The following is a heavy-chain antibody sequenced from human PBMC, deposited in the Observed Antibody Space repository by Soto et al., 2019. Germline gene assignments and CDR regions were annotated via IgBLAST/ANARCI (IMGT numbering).Heavy chain of an antibody. D-gene: IGHD4-17*01. CDR3: ASSPDYGGNSGGFDP. CDR2: IIPILGIA. Sequence: QVQLVQSGAEVKKPGSSVKVSCKASGGTFSSYTISWVRQAPGQGLEWMGRIIPILGIANYAQKFQGRVTITADKYARTAYREQSSLRSEDTAVYYCASSPDYGGNSGGFDPWGQGTLVTVSS. J-gene: IGHJ5*02. CDR1: GGTFSSYT. V-gene: IGHV1-69*02.